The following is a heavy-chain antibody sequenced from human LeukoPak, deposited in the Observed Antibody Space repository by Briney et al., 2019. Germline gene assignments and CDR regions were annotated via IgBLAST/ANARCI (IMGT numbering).Heavy chain of an antibody. CDR3: ARSLLTVDTAMGY. CDR1: GYTFTSYD. CDR2: MNPNSGNT. J-gene: IGHJ4*02. D-gene: IGHD5-18*01. Sequence: SVEVSCKASGYTFTSYDINWVRQATGQGLEWMGWMNPNSGNTDYAQKFQGRITMTRNTSISTAYMELSSLRSEDTAVYYCARSLLTVDTAMGYWGQGTLVPVS. V-gene: IGHV1-8*01.